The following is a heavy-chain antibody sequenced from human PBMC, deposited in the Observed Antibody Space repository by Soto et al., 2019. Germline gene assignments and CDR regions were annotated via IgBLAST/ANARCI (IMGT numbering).Heavy chain of an antibody. CDR1: GGSISSSSYY. Sequence: SETLSLTCTVSGGSISSSSYYWGWIRQPPGKGLEWIGSIYYSGSTYYNPSLKSRVTISVDTSKNQFSLKLSSVTAADTAVYYCARHVYGSEWGDLPIYYYYYYGMDVWGQGTTVTVSS. J-gene: IGHJ6*02. CDR3: ARHVYGSEWGDLPIYYYYYYGMDV. CDR2: IYYSGST. V-gene: IGHV4-39*01. D-gene: IGHD3-10*01.